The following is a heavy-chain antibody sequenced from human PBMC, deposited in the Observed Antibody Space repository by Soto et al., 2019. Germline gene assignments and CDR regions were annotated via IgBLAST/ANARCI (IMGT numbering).Heavy chain of an antibody. D-gene: IGHD6-13*01. V-gene: IGHV3-30-3*01. J-gene: IGHJ6*02. Sequence: GGSLRLSCAASGSTFSSYAMHWVRQAPGKGLEWVAVISYDGSNKYYADSVKGRFTISRDNSKNTLYLQMNSLRAEDTAVYYCARETGIAAAGTYYGMDVWGQGTTVTVSS. CDR2: ISYDGSNK. CDR3: ARETGIAAAGTYYGMDV. CDR1: GSTFSSYA.